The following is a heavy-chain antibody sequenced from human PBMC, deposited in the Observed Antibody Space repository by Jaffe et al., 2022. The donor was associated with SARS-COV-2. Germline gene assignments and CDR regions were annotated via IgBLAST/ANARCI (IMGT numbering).Heavy chain of an antibody. D-gene: IGHD4-17*01. V-gene: IGHV2-5*02. Sequence: QISLKESGPTLVQPTQTLTLTCSFSGFSLLSSGVGVAWIRQPPGKALEWLGFIYWDDVKRYSPSLKNRITISMDPSRDQVVLTVTNLDPADTATYYCAHMGEDHGDYLSGGSFDFWGQGALVIVPS. CDR1: GFSLLSSGVG. CDR2: IYWDDVK. J-gene: IGHJ4*02. CDR3: AHMGEDHGDYLSGGSFDF.